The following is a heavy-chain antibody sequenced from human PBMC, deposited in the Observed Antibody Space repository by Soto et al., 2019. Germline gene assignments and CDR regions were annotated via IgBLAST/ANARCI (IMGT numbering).Heavy chain of an antibody. V-gene: IGHV3-11*05. D-gene: IGHD6-19*01. CDR1: GFTFSAFY. CDR3: ARDRGAVTGQYFDY. J-gene: IGHJ4*02. Sequence: QVQLEESGGGLVKPGGSLRLSCAASGFTFSAFYMSWILQAPGKGLEYISYISSSGTSANYADSVKGRFTISRDNAKNSRDLKMNSLRAEDTAVYYCARDRGAVTGQYFDYWGQGALVTVSS. CDR2: ISSSGTSA.